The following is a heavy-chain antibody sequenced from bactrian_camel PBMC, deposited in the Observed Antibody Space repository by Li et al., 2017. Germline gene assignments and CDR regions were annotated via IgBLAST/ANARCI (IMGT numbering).Heavy chain of an antibody. CDR2: LSNDAENS. CDR3: ATQNHLWVGQTLNY. Sequence: VQPGGSLRLSCAASGFLFSSYWMSWVRQAPGKGLEWISTLSNDAENSYYPDSVKGRVTASRDNAKNTLYLQMNSLKTEDTGVYYCATQNHLWVGQTLNYWGQGTQVTVS. CDR1: GFLFSSYW. V-gene: IGHV3S1*01. D-gene: IGHD5*01. J-gene: IGHJ4*01.